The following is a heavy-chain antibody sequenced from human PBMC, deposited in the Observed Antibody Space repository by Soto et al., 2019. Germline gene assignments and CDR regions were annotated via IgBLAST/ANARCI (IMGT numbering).Heavy chain of an antibody. D-gene: IGHD1-1*01. CDR1: GFAVSSSY. J-gene: IGHJ1*01. Sequence: EVQLMESGGDLVRPGGSLRLSCAASGFAVSSSYMSWVRQAPGKGLEWVSFINSDGTFYADSVKGRFTISRDNSKNTVSLQMISLRAEDTAVYHCATGMDNAKIHHWGQGTLVTVSS. CDR3: ATGMDNAKIHH. CDR2: INSDGT. V-gene: IGHV3-66*01.